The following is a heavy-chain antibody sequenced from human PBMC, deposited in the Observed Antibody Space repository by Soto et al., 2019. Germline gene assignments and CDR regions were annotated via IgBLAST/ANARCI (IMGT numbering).Heavy chain of an antibody. CDR3: SRCVTAGADY. J-gene: IGHJ4*02. CDR2: MPPRSGRT. Sequence: QGQLLQSGAEVREPGASVKVSCKASGYSFTSLDINWVRQTTGQGLDWMEWMPPRSGRTGYAQKFQGRVTMTRATSINTAYMELSVLTSDDTAFYACSRCVTAGADYCGQETLVTVSS. D-gene: IGHD1-26*01. CDR1: GYSFTSLD. V-gene: IGHV1-8*01.